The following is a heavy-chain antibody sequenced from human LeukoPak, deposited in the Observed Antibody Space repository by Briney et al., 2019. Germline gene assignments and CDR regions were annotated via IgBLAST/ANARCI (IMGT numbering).Heavy chain of an antibody. Sequence: PGGSLRLSCAASGFPFNAYWMTWVRQAPGKGLEWVANIRQDGDTKYYVDSVKGRFTISRDNSKNTLYLQMNSLRAEDTAVYYCARVRDDHGDYVDAFDIWGQGTMVTVSS. V-gene: IGHV3-7*01. D-gene: IGHD4-17*01. J-gene: IGHJ3*02. CDR1: GFPFNAYW. CDR3: ARVRDDHGDYVDAFDI. CDR2: IRQDGDTK.